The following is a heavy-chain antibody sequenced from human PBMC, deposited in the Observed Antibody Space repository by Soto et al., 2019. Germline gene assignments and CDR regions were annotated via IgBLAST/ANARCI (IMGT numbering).Heavy chain of an antibody. Sequence: QVQLVESGGGLVKPGGSLRLSCAASGFTFSDYYMSWIRQAPGKGLEWVSYISSSSSYTNYADSVKGRFTISRDNAKNSLYLQMNSLRAEDTAVYYCARDRPQDRYNLDCLDYWGQGTLVTVSS. D-gene: IGHD5-12*01. CDR2: ISSSSSYT. CDR3: ARDRPQDRYNLDCLDY. J-gene: IGHJ4*02. CDR1: GFTFSDYY. V-gene: IGHV3-11*06.